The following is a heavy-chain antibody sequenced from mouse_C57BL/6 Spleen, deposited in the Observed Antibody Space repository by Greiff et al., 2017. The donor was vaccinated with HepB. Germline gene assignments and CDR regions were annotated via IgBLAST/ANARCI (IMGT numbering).Heavy chain of an antibody. D-gene: IGHD1-1*01. CDR1: GYTFTSYW. CDR2: IDPSDSYT. J-gene: IGHJ1*03. CDR3: ARWGTTVVAPV. V-gene: IGHV1-69*01. Sequence: QVQLQQPGAELVMPGASVKLSCKASGYTFTSYWMHWVKQRPGQGLEWIGEIDPSDSYTNYNQKFKGKSTLTVDKSSSTAYMQLSSLTSEDSAVYYCARWGTTVVAPVWGTGTTVTVSS.